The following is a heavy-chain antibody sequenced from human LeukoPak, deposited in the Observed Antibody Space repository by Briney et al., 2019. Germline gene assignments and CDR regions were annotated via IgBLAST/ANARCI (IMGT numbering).Heavy chain of an antibody. CDR1: GYTLTGYY. Sequence: AASVKVSCKASGYTLTGYYMHWVRQAPGQGLEWMGWINPNSGGTNYAQKFQGRVTMTRDTSISTAYMELSRLRSDDTAVYYCVRVGSSGWDSIDYWGQGTLVTVSS. D-gene: IGHD6-19*01. CDR3: VRVGSSGWDSIDY. CDR2: INPNSGGT. J-gene: IGHJ4*02. V-gene: IGHV1-2*02.